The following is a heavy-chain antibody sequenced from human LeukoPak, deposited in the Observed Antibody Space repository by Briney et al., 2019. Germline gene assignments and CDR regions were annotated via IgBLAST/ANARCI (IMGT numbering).Heavy chain of an antibody. J-gene: IGHJ4*02. D-gene: IGHD4/OR15-4a*01. CDR2: IIPIFETT. V-gene: IGHV1-69*05. Sequence: SVKVSCKASGGTFSSYAISWVRQAPGQGLEWMGGIIPIFETTDYAQKFQGRVTMTTDTSTYTAYMELRSLGSDDTAVYYCARDKTYGGLSSDYWGQGTLVTVSS. CDR1: GGTFSSYA. CDR3: ARDKTYGGLSSDY.